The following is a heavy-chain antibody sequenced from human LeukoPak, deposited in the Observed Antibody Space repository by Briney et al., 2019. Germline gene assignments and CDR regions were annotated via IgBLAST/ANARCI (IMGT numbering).Heavy chain of an antibody. CDR3: IRLFHFDY. D-gene: IGHD4-17*01. J-gene: IGHJ4*02. CDR2: INQDGSEK. V-gene: IGHV3-7*01. CDR1: GFIFSSYW. Sequence: GGSLRLSCAASGFIFSSYWMSWVRQAPGKGLEWVANINQDGSEKYFVDSVKGRFTISRDNAKNSLYLQMNSLRAEDTAVYYCIRLFHFDYWGQGTLVTVSS.